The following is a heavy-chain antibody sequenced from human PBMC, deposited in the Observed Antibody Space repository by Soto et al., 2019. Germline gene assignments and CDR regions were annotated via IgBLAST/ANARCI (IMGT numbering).Heavy chain of an antibody. V-gene: IGHV3-9*01. Sequence: EVQLVESGGGLVQPGRSLRLSCAASGFTFDDYAMHWVRQAPGKGLEWVSGISWNSGSIGYADSVKGRFTISRDNAKNSLYLQLNSLRAEDTALYCCAKGDCSGGSCSSGWSAFDFWGLGTMVTVSS. D-gene: IGHD2-15*01. CDR1: GFTFDDYA. CDR2: ISWNSGSI. J-gene: IGHJ3*01. CDR3: AKGDCSGGSCSSGWSAFDF.